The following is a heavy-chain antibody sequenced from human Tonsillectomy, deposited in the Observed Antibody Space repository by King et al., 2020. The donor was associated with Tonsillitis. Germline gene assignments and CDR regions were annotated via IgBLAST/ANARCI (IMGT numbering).Heavy chain of an antibody. CDR1: GFTFSSYG. CDR3: AKGSTTLDY. J-gene: IGHJ4*02. V-gene: IGHV3-30*18. CDR2: ISYDGSNK. Sequence: VQLVESGGGVVQPGRSLRLSCAASGFTFSSYGMHWVRQAPGKGLEWVAVISYDGSNKYYADSVKGRFTISRDNSKNTLYLQMNSLRVEDTAVYYCAKGSTTLDYWGQGTLVTVSS. D-gene: IGHD4-11*01.